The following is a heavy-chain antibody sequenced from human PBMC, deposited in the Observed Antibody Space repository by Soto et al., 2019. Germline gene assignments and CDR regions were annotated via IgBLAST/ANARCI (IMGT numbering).Heavy chain of an antibody. D-gene: IGHD5-12*01. Sequence: QVQLVQSGAEVRQPASSVKVSCKTSGGTFSSYAISWVRQAPGQGLEWMGGIVPIVDTSTYAQKFQGRVTITADESTSSVYMELSSLRSDDTAVYYCVSVVSIPGYPDNWGQGTLFSVSS. J-gene: IGHJ4*02. CDR3: VSVVSIPGYPDN. V-gene: IGHV1-69*12. CDR2: IVPIVDTS. CDR1: GGTFSSYA.